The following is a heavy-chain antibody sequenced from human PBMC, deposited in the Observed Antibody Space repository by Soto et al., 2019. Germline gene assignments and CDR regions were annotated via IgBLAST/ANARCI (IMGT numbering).Heavy chain of an antibody. CDR2: INPNSGGT. Sequence: ASVKVSCKASGYTFTGYYMHWVRQAPGQGLEWMGWINPNSGGTNYAQKFQGWVTMTRDTSISTAYMELSRLRSDDTAVYYCASRTVELFLEWPGAFDIWGQGTMVTVSS. D-gene: IGHD3-3*01. V-gene: IGHV1-2*04. CDR3: ASRTVELFLEWPGAFDI. CDR1: GYTFTGYY. J-gene: IGHJ3*02.